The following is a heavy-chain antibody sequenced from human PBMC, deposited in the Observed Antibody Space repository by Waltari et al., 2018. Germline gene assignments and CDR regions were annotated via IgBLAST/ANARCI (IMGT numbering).Heavy chain of an antibody. V-gene: IGHV4-39*01. CDR1: GYSIRNTKSY. CDR2: ISNSGSS. J-gene: IGHJ4*01. Sequence: QLLLQESGAGLVTPSEPLSLTCNVSGYSIRNTKSYWAWIRQPPGKGLEWLGGISNSGSSYYNPSLTSRGTMSVDTSKNLLSLRLTSVTAADTAICYCAKRPEGKSVFDHWGHGTLVTVSS. CDR3: AKRPEGKSVFDH.